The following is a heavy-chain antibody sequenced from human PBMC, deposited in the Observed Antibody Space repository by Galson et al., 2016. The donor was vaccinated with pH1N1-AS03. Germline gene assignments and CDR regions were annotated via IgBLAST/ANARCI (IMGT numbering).Heavy chain of an antibody. CDR1: GFTFSSYA. D-gene: IGHD4/OR15-4a*01. CDR2: ISGNGVST. V-gene: IGHV3-64*01. J-gene: IGHJ4*02. Sequence: SLRLSCAAAGFTFSSYAMFWVRQAPGKGLEYVSAISGNGVSTYYANSVKGKFTISRDNSKNTLYLQMGSLRPKDMAVYYCARGPVSYANYWFPPPDYWGQGTLVTVSS. CDR3: ARGPVSYANYWFPPPDY.